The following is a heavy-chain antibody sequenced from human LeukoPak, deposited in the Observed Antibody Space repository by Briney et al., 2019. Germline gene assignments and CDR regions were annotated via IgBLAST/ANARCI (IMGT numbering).Heavy chain of an antibody. J-gene: IGHJ4*02. CDR1: GYTLTELS. D-gene: IGHD3-10*01. V-gene: IGHV1-24*01. CDR2: FDPEDGET. Sequence: ASVKVSCKVSGYTLTELSMHWVRQAPGKGLEWMGGFDPEDGETIYAQKFQGRVTMTEDTSTDTAYMELSSLRSEDTAVYYCATVHYGSGSYYPSFGYWGQGTLVTVSS. CDR3: ATVHYGSGSYYPSFGY.